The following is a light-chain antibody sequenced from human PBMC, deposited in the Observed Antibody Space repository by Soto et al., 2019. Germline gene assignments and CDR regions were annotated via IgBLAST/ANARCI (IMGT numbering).Light chain of an antibody. CDR3: CSYAGGSTVV. Sequence: QSALTQPASVSGSPGQSITISCTGTSDDIGANNHVSWYQHHPGKAPKLLIYEAANRPSGVSHRFSGSKSGNTASLTISGLQAEDEADYFCCSYAGGSTVVFGGGTKLTVL. CDR1: SDDIGANNH. CDR2: EAA. J-gene: IGLJ2*01. V-gene: IGLV2-23*02.